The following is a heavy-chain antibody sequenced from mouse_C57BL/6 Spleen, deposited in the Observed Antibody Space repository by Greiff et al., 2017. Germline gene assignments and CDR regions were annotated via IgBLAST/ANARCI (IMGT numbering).Heavy chain of an antibody. Sequence: EVKLVESGPGLVKPSPSLSLTCSVTGYSITSGYYWNWIRQFPGNKLEWMGYISYDGSNNYNPSLKNRISITRDTSKNQFFLKLKSVTTEDTATYYCARGDYVYYAMDYWGQGTSVTVSS. J-gene: IGHJ4*01. CDR2: ISYDGSN. CDR1: GYSITSGYY. CDR3: ARGDYVYYAMDY. D-gene: IGHD2-4*01. V-gene: IGHV3-6*01.